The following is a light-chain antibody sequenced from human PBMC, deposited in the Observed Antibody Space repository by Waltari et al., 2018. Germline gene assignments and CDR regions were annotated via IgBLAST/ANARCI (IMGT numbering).Light chain of an antibody. CDR3: LQRSKWPLT. CDR2: DAV. V-gene: IGKV3-11*01. J-gene: IGKJ4*01. Sequence: EIVLTQSPSTLSLSPGERVTVSCRASQNISIYLAWYRQRSGQAPSLLIYDAVNRASGIPVRFSGSGSGTDFALTITKVEPEDFAVYYCLQRSKWPLTFGGGTHLEMK. CDR1: QNISIY.